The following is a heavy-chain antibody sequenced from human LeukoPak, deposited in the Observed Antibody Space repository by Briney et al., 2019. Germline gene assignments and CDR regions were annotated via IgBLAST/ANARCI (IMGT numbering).Heavy chain of an antibody. J-gene: IGHJ4*02. CDR1: GFPFSGSA. V-gene: IGHV3-73*01. D-gene: IGHD3-22*01. CDR2: IRSKANSYAT. Sequence: QPGGSLKLSCAASGFPFSGSAMHWVRQASGKGLEWVGRIRSKANSYATAYARSVKGRFTISRDDSKNTAYLQMNSLKTEDTAVYYCTRHYYDSSPARTGGQGTLVTVSS. CDR3: TRHYYDSSPART.